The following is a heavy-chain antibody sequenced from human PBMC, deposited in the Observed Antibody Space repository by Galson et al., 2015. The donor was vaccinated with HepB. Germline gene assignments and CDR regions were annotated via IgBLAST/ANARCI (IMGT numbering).Heavy chain of an antibody. CDR3: ARGVYCSSTNCHLRIPGSLDV. V-gene: IGHV4-34*01. Sequence: SETLSLTCAVGSFSGYYWSWIRQSPGKWLEWIGEINHSGSTSYNPSLKSRVTISGDTSKNQFSLKLSSVTAADTAVYYCARGVYCSSTNCHLRIPGSLDVWGKGTTVTVSS. CDR1: GSFSGYY. J-gene: IGHJ6*04. CDR2: INHSGST. D-gene: IGHD2-2*01.